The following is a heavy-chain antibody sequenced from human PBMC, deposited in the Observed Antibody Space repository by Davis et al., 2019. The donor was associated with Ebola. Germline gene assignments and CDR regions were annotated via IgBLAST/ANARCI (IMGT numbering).Heavy chain of an antibody. Sequence: PGGSLRLSCAVSGFTLRSYVVSWVRQAPGAGLELVASMSTSGSKTDYGDSVKGRFTISRDNSMNILNLQMDSLRAEDTAIYYCAKKIPGNNPFDSWGQGTLVTVSS. V-gene: IGHV3-23*01. CDR1: GFTLRSYV. CDR2: MSTSGSKT. J-gene: IGHJ4*02. CDR3: AKKIPGNNPFDS. D-gene: IGHD1-14*01.